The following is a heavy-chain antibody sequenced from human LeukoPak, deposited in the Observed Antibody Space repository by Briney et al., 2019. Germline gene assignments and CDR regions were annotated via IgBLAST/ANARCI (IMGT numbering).Heavy chain of an antibody. Sequence: GGSLRLSCAASGFTFTNYAMNWVRQAPGKGLEWVSSVSGSGDDTSYADSVKGRFTISRDNSRNTLYLQMNSLRAEDTAVYYCAKQFVDIWGQGTLVTVSS. D-gene: IGHD5-24*01. CDR2: VSGSGDDT. V-gene: IGHV3-23*01. CDR3: AKQFVDI. CDR1: GFTFTNYA. J-gene: IGHJ5*02.